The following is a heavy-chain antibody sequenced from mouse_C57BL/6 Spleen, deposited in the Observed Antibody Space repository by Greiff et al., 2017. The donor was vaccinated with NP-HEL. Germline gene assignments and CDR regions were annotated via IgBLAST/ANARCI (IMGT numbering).Heavy chain of an antibody. V-gene: IGHV3-6*01. CDR2: ISYDGSN. CDR1: GYSITSGYY. Sequence: EVKLMESGPGLVKPSQSLSLTCSVTGYSITSGYYWNWIRQFPGNKLEWMGYISYDGSNNYNPSLKNRISITRDTSKNQFFLKLNSVTTEDTATDDCARGGDGNYLAWFAYWGQGTLVTVSA. J-gene: IGHJ3*01. CDR3: ARGGDGNYLAWFAY. D-gene: IGHD2-1*01.